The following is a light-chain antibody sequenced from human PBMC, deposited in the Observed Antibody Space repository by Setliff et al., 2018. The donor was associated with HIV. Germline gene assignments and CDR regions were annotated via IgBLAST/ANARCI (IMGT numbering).Light chain of an antibody. J-gene: IGLJ1*01. CDR1: ISDVGGFNY. CDR3: SSYTSSSTPYV. V-gene: IGLV2-14*01. Sequence: QSALAQPASVSGSPGQSITISCTGTISDVGGFNYVSGYQQHPGKAPKLMIYEVSNRPSWISNRFSGSKSANTASLTISGLQAEDEADYYCSSYTSSSTPYVFGTGTKVTVL. CDR2: EVS.